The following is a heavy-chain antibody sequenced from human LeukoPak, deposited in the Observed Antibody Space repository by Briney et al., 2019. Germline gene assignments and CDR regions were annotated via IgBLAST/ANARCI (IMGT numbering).Heavy chain of an antibody. V-gene: IGHV3-30*03. J-gene: IGHJ3*01. CDR1: GFTFSDYV. CDR2: ISVDGNNK. Sequence: PGGSLRLSCAASGFTFSDYVMHWVRQAPGKGLEWVAVISVDGNNKYYGDSVKGRFTISRDNSKNTLYLQMNSLRAEDTAMYYCARAVGPFDFWGPGTLVIVSS. CDR3: ARAVGPFDF.